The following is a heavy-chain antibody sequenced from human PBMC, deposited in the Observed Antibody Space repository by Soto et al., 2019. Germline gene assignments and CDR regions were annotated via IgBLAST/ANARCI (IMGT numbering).Heavy chain of an antibody. J-gene: IGHJ3*02. CDR2: IHHSGRT. CDR3: ARASSGYHSHDAFDI. CDR1: GGSISSGGYS. D-gene: IGHD3-22*01. V-gene: IGHV4-30-2*01. Sequence: QLQLQESGSGLVKPSQTLSLTCAVSGGSISSGGYSWSWIRQPPGKGLEWIGYIHHSGRTYYNPSLKSRVTISVDSPKNQFSLNLSSVTAADTAVYYCARASSGYHSHDAFDIWGQGTMVTVSS.